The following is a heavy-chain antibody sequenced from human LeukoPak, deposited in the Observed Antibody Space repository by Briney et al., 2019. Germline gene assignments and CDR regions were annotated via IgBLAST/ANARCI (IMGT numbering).Heavy chain of an antibody. V-gene: IGHV1-3*01. CDR1: GYTFTSYA. J-gene: IGHJ4*02. Sequence: GASVKVSCKASGYTFTSYAMHWVRQAPGQRLEWMGWLNAGNGNTKYSQKFQDRVTITRDTSASTAYMELSSLRSEDTAVYYCTITDYGDYWGQGTLVTVFS. D-gene: IGHD3-16*01. CDR3: TITDYGDY. CDR2: LNAGNGNT.